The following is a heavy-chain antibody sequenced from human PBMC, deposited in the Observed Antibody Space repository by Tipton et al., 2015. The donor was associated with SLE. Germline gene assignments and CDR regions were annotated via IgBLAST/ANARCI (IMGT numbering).Heavy chain of an antibody. CDR2: IYYSGST. J-gene: IGHJ4*02. D-gene: IGHD3-22*01. Sequence: TLSLTCTVSGGSISSYYWSWIRQPPGKGLEWIGYIYYSGSTYYNPSLKSRVTISVETSKNQFSLKLSSVTAADTAVYYCARGRRYYYDSYYFDYWGQGTLVTVSS. CDR1: GGSISSYY. V-gene: IGHV4-59*08. CDR3: ARGRRYYYDSYYFDY.